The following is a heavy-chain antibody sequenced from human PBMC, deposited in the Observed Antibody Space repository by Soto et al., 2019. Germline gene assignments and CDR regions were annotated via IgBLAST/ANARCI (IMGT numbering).Heavy chain of an antibody. J-gene: IGHJ6*02. V-gene: IGHV1-18*04. CDR3: ARDLITMVRGVSIYGMDV. D-gene: IGHD3-10*01. Sequence: ASVKVSCKASGYTFTSHGISWVRQAPGQGLEWMGWISGYNGNTNYAQKLQGRVTMTTDTSTSTAYMELRSLRAEDTAVYYCARDLITMVRGVSIYGMDVWGQGTTVTVSS. CDR1: GYTFTSHG. CDR2: ISGYNGNT.